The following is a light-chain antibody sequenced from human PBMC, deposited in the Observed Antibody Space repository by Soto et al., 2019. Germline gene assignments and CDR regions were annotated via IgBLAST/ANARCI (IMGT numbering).Light chain of an antibody. Sequence: IQVTQSPSTLSASEGDRVIITCRPSQSVNNRLAWYQQRPGKAPKLLIYLASTLESGVPSRFSGSGSGTEFTLTISSLQPDDSATYYCQHYKEYPWTFGQGTKVEIK. CDR2: LAS. CDR3: QHYKEYPWT. V-gene: IGKV1-5*03. J-gene: IGKJ1*01. CDR1: QSVNNR.